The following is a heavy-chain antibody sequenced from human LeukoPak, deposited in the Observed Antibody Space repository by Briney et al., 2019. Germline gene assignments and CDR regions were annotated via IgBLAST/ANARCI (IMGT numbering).Heavy chain of an antibody. V-gene: IGHV3-23*01. Sequence: GGSLRLSCAASEFTVSSNYMSWVRQAPGKGLEWVSSISDSGNNTYYADSVKGRFTISRDNSKDTLYLQLNSLRAEDTAIYYRAKGKVADYWGQGTLVTVSS. CDR1: EFTVSSNY. CDR2: ISDSGNNT. CDR3: AKGKVADY. D-gene: IGHD2-15*01. J-gene: IGHJ4*02.